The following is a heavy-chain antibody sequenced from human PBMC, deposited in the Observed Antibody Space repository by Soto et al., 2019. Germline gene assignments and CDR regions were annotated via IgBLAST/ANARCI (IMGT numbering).Heavy chain of an antibody. D-gene: IGHD3-3*01. Sequence: SETLSLTCTVSGYSISSGYYWGWIRQPPGKGLEWIGSIYHSGSTYYNPSLKSRVTISVDTSKNQFSLKLSSVTAADTAVYYCARPYDFWSGYYDYWGQGTLVTVSS. J-gene: IGHJ4*02. CDR2: IYHSGST. V-gene: IGHV4-38-2*02. CDR1: GYSISSGYY. CDR3: ARPYDFWSGYYDY.